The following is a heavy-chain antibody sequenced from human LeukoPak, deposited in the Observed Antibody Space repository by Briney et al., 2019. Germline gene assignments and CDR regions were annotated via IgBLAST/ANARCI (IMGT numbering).Heavy chain of an antibody. Sequence: PSETLSLTCTVSGYSISSGYYWGWIRQPPGKGLEWIGSIYHSGSTYYNPSLKSRVTISVDTSKNQFSLKLSSVTAADTAVYYCARGRGIVVVPAATGEWFDPWGQGTLVTVSS. CDR2: IYHSGST. J-gene: IGHJ5*02. CDR3: ARGRGIVVVPAATGEWFDP. V-gene: IGHV4-38-2*02. CDR1: GYSISSGYY. D-gene: IGHD2-2*01.